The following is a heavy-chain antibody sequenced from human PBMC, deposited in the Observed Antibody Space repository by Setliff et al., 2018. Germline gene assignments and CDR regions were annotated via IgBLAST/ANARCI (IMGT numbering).Heavy chain of an antibody. CDR3: ARHLWGRYMAESSDYFDY. J-gene: IGHJ4*02. D-gene: IGHD3-3*02. CDR2: VSHSGST. Sequence: PSETLSLTCAVYGDSFSDYYWSWIRQPPGQGLEWIEEVSHSGSTNYKPSLKGRVAMSVDTSKRQFSLKLSSVTAADTAVYYCARHLWGRYMAESSDYFDYWGQGSLVTVSS. CDR1: GDSFSDYY. V-gene: IGHV4-34*01.